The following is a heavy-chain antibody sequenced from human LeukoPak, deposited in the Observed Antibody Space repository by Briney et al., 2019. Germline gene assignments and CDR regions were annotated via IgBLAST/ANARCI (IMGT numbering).Heavy chain of an antibody. V-gene: IGHV3-23*01. D-gene: IGHD4-11*01. Sequence: GGSLRLSCATSGFTFSSYAMSWVRQAPGKGLEWVSAINGDGGRTYYADSVKGRFTIFRDNSKNTLYLQMNSLRAEDTAVYYCAKEFQLQGVTQAFDYWGQGALVTVSS. CDR3: AKEFQLQGVTQAFDY. CDR2: INGDGGRT. CDR1: GFTFSSYA. J-gene: IGHJ4*02.